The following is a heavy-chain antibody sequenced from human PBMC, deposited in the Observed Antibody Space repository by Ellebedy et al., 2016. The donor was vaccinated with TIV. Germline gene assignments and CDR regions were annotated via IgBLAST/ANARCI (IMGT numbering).Heavy chain of an antibody. CDR2: VNHGGST. CDR1: GGSISNYY. V-gene: IGHV4-34*01. Sequence: SETLSLXCSVSGGSISNYYWSWIRRPPGKGLEWIGEVNHGGSTNYNPSLKSRVTMSVDTSKNQFSLMLTSVTAADTAVYYCARGRGGSYSIPFDYWGQGALVTVSS. CDR3: ARGRGGSYSIPFDY. J-gene: IGHJ4*02. D-gene: IGHD1-26*01.